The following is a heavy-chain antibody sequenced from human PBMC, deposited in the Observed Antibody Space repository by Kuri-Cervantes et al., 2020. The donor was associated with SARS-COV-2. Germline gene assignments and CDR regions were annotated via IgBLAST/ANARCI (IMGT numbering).Heavy chain of an antibody. D-gene: IGHD3-10*01. Sequence: ETLSLTCAASGFTFSSYSMNWVRQAPGKGLEWVSSISSSSSYIYYADSVKGRFTISRDNAKNSLYLQMNSLRAEDTAVYYCAKDRGILGAFDIWGQGTMVTVSS. CDR1: GFTFSSYS. CDR2: ISSSSSYI. CDR3: AKDRGILGAFDI. V-gene: IGHV3-21*01. J-gene: IGHJ3*02.